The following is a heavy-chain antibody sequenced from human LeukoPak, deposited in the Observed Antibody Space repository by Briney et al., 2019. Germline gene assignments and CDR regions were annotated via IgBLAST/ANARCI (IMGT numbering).Heavy chain of an antibody. D-gene: IGHD4-11*01. CDR3: ARDTSPSTTVTTGDSWGWFDP. V-gene: IGHV1-46*01. CDR2: INPSGGST. J-gene: IGHJ5*02. CDR1: GYTFTSYY. Sequence: ASVKVSCKASGYTFTSYYMHWVRQAPGQGLEWMGIINPSGGSTSYAQKFQGRVTMTRDMSTRTVYMELSSLRSEDTAVYYCARDTSPSTTVTTGDSWGWFDPWGQGTLVTVSS.